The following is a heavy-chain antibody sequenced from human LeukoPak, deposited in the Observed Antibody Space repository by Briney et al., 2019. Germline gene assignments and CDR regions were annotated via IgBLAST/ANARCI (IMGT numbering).Heavy chain of an antibody. CDR3: ARGVRDSGSYHLRKNPLSY. CDR2: IYHSGST. D-gene: IGHD1-26*01. CDR1: GGSVSSGSYY. Sequence: PPETLSLTCTASGGSVSSGSYYWSWIRQPPGEGLEWIGYIYHSGSTNYNPSLKSRVTISVDTSKNQFSLKLSSVTAADTAVYYCARGVRDSGSYHLRKNPLSYWGQGTLVTVSS. J-gene: IGHJ4*02. V-gene: IGHV4-61*01.